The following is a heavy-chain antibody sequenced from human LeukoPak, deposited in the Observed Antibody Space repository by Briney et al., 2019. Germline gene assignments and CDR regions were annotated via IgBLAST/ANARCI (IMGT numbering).Heavy chain of an antibody. CDR1: GYTFTSYG. Sequence: GPVKVSCKASGYTFTSYGISWVRQAPGQGLEWMGWISADNGNTNYAQKLQGRVTMTTDTSTSTAYMELRSLRSDDTAVYYCARDQSKVVRGVIDYWGQGTLVTVSS. CDR3: ARDQSKVVRGVIDY. J-gene: IGHJ4*02. V-gene: IGHV1-18*01. D-gene: IGHD3-10*01. CDR2: ISADNGNT.